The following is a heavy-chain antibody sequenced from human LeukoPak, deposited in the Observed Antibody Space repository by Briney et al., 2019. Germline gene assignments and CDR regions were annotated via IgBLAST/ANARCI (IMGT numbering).Heavy chain of an antibody. D-gene: IGHD2-2*01. Sequence: ASVKVSCKASGYTFTGYYMHWVRQAPGQGLEWMGWINPNRGGTNYAQKFPGRVTMTRDTSIRTAYMEPSRLRSDDTAVYYCARGSSTSTDYWGQGTLVTVSS. J-gene: IGHJ4*02. V-gene: IGHV1-2*02. CDR3: ARGSSTSTDY. CDR1: GYTFTGYY. CDR2: INPNRGGT.